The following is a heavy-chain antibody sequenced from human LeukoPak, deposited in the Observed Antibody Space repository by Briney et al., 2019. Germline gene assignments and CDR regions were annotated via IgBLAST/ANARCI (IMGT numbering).Heavy chain of an antibody. D-gene: IGHD6-25*01. Sequence: GGSLRLSCAASGFTFDDYAMFWVRQAPGKGLEWVAGISWNSKNIGYAASVKGRFTISRDNAKNSLYLQMNSLRAEDTAFYYCAKGNRDSSGFYNYYGMDVWGQGTTVTVSS. V-gene: IGHV3-9*01. CDR1: GFTFDDYA. J-gene: IGHJ6*02. CDR2: ISWNSKNI. CDR3: AKGNRDSSGFYNYYGMDV.